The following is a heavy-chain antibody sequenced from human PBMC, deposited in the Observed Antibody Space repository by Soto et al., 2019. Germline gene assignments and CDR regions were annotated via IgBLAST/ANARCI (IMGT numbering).Heavy chain of an antibody. CDR1: GGSISSSSYY. CDR3: ARHIISSGISSDY. D-gene: IGHD3-10*01. J-gene: IGHJ4*02. V-gene: IGHV4-39*01. CDR2: IYYSGST. Sequence: SETLSLTCTVSGGSISSSSYYWGWIRQPPGKGLEWIGSIYYSGSTYYNPSLKSRVTISVDTSKNQFSLKLSSVTAADTAVYYCARHIISSGISSDYWGQGTLVTVSS.